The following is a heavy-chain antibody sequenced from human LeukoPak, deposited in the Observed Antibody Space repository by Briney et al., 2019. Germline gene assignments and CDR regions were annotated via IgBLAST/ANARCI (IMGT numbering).Heavy chain of an antibody. Sequence: PSETLSLTCAVYGGSFSGYYWSWIRQPAGKGLEWIGRIYGSGSTNYNPSLKSRVTMSVDTSKNQFSLKLNSVTAADTAVYYCARDRDSSGYWDPWGQGILVTVSS. D-gene: IGHD3-22*01. CDR1: GGSFSGYY. J-gene: IGHJ5*02. CDR2: IYGSGST. V-gene: IGHV4-4*07. CDR3: ARDRDSSGYWDP.